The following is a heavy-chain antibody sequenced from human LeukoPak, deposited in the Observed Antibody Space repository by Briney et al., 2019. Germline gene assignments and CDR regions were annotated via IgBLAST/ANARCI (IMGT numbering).Heavy chain of an antibody. V-gene: IGHV3-66*01. CDR3: ASRQSGSYSFDY. J-gene: IGHJ4*02. Sequence: GGSLRLSCAASGFTVSSNYMSWVRQAPGKGLEWVSVIYSGGSTYYADSVKGRFTISRDNSKNTLYLQMNSLRAEDKAVYYCASRQSGSYSFDYWGQGTLVTVSS. D-gene: IGHD1-26*01. CDR1: GFTVSSNY. CDR2: IYSGGST.